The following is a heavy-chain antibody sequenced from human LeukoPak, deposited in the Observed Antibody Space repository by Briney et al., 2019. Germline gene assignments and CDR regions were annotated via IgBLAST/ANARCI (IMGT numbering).Heavy chain of an antibody. Sequence: PGGSLRLSCAASGFTFSNAWMIWVRQAPGKGLEWVGRIKSKTDGGTTDYAAPVKGRFTISRDDSKNTLYLQMNSLKTEDTAVYYCTTSSVRDGYNYDYWGQGTLVTVSS. CDR3: TTSSVRDGYNYDY. CDR1: GFTFSNAW. D-gene: IGHD5-24*01. V-gene: IGHV3-15*07. CDR2: IKSKTDGGTT. J-gene: IGHJ4*02.